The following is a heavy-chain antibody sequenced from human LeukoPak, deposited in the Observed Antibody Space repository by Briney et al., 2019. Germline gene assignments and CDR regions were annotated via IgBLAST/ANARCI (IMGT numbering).Heavy chain of an antibody. Sequence: SETLSITCAVYGGSFSGYYWSWIRQPPGKGLEWIGEINHSGSTNYNPSLKSRVTISVDTSKNQFSLKLSSVTAADTAVYYCARVRLYDSSGYSNNWFDPWGQGTLVTVSS. CDR2: INHSGST. D-gene: IGHD3-22*01. J-gene: IGHJ5*02. CDR3: ARVRLYDSSGYSNNWFDP. V-gene: IGHV4-34*01. CDR1: GGSFSGYY.